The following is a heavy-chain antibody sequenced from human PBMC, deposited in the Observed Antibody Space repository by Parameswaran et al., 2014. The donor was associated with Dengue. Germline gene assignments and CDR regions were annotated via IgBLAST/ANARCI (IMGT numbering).Heavy chain of an antibody. V-gene: IGHV3-33*01. J-gene: IGHJ6*02. CDR1: GFTFSSYG. CDR2: IWYDGSNK. CDR3: ARERSHGAPHSYYYYYYGMDV. D-gene: IGHD4/OR15-4a*01. Sequence: QAGGSLRLSCAASGFTFSSYGMHWVRQAPGKGLEWVAVIWYDGSNKYYADSVKGRFTISRDNSKNTLYLQMNSLRAEDTAVYYCARERSHGAPHSYYYYYYGMDVWGQGTTVTVSS.